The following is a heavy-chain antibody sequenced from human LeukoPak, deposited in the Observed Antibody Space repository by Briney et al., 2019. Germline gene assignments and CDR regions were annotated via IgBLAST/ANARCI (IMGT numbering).Heavy chain of an antibody. CDR2: INPNSGGT. D-gene: IGHD6-19*01. V-gene: IGHV1-2*02. J-gene: IGHJ3*02. Sequence: ASVKVSCKASGYAFTGDYMHWVRQAPGQGLEWMGWINPNSGGTNYAQKFQGRVTMTRDTSISTAYMELSMLRSDDTAVYYCARGRAVAGKNDAFDIWGQGTMVTVSS. CDR1: GYAFTGDY. CDR3: ARGRAVAGKNDAFDI.